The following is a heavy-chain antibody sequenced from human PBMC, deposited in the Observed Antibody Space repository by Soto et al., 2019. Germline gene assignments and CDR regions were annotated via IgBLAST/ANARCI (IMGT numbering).Heavy chain of an antibody. V-gene: IGHV4-31*03. CDR3: ARVRFTTPLGDYYYYGMDV. Sequence: SETLSLTCTASGGSISSGGYYWSWIRQHPGKGLEWIGYIYYSGSTYYNPSLKSRVTISVDTSKNQFSLKLSSVTAADTAVYYCARVRFTTPLGDYYYYGMDVWGQGTTVTVSS. J-gene: IGHJ6*02. D-gene: IGHD3-22*01. CDR1: GGSISSGGYY. CDR2: IYYSGST.